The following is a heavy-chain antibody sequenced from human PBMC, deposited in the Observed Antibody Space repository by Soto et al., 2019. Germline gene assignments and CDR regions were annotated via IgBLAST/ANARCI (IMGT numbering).Heavy chain of an antibody. V-gene: IGHV1-2*04. D-gene: IGHD3-3*01. CDR1: GYTFTGYY. Sequence: QVQLVQSGAEVKKPGASVKVSCKASGYTFTGYYMHWVRQAPGQGLEWMGWINPNSGGTNYAQKFHGWGTMTRDTSSSTACMELSRLRSDDTAVYYCARGGGDFWSGYVWFDPWGQGTLVTVSS. CDR3: ARGGGDFWSGYVWFDP. J-gene: IGHJ5*02. CDR2: INPNSGGT.